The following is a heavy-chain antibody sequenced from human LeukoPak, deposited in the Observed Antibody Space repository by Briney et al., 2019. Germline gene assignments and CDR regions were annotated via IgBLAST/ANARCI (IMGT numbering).Heavy chain of an antibody. CDR1: GYTFTGYY. J-gene: IGHJ4*02. Sequence: ASVKVSCKASGYTFTGYYIHWVRPAPGQGLEWMGWINPNSGDTNYAQKFQGRVTMTRDTSINTVYMELSRLRSDDTAVFYCARDYQAGGDYWGQGTLVTVSS. V-gene: IGHV1-2*02. CDR2: INPNSGDT. CDR3: ARDYQAGGDY. D-gene: IGHD3-16*01.